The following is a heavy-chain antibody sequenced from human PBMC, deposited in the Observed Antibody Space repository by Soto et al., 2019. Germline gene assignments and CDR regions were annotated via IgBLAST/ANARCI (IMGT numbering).Heavy chain of an antibody. CDR2: ISGSGSDT. CDR1: GFTFNSYV. V-gene: IGHV3-23*01. J-gene: IGHJ5*02. Sequence: EVQLLESGVGLVQPGGSLRLSCAASGFTFNSYVMSWVRQAPGKGLEWVSGISGSGSDTYYADSVKGRFTISRDNSKNTLYLQMNSLRAEDTALYYCTKNGRSGGSGPNWFDPWGQGTLVTVSS. D-gene: IGHD2-15*01. CDR3: TKNGRSGGSGPNWFDP.